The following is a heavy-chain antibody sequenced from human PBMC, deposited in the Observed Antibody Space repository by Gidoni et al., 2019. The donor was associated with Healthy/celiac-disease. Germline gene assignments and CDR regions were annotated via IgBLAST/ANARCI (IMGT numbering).Heavy chain of an antibody. J-gene: IGHJ3*02. CDR2: IGTAGDP. Sequence: EVQLVESGGGLVQPRGSLRLACAASGFTFSSYDMHWVRQATGKGLEWVSAIGTAGDPYYPGSVKGRFTISRENAKNSLYLQMNSLRAGDTAVYYCARGRPGMLWAFDIWGQGTMVTVFS. V-gene: IGHV3-13*05. CDR3: ARGRPGMLWAFDI. CDR1: GFTFSSYD. D-gene: IGHD1-26*01.